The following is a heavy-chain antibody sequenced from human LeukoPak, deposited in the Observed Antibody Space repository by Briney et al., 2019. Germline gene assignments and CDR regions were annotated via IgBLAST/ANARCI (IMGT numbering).Heavy chain of an antibody. J-gene: IGHJ4*02. CDR1: GFTFSNYA. CDR3: ARSDEKDAAFDY. CDR2: LSDSGVYT. V-gene: IGHV3-23*01. D-gene: IGHD6-25*01. Sequence: PGGSLRLSCAASGFTFSNYAMTWVRQAPGKGLEWVSILSDSGVYTYYADSVKGRFTISRDNAKNSLYLQMNSLRAEDTALYYCARSDEKDAAFDYWGQGTLVTVSS.